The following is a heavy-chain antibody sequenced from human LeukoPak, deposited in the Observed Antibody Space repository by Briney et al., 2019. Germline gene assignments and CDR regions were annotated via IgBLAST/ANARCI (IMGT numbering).Heavy chain of an antibody. J-gene: IGHJ4*02. CDR1: GYTFTGYY. CDR3: ARSVRGDYVWGSYRQGFDH. Sequence: ASVKVSCKASGYTFTGYYMHWVRQAPGQGLEWMGRINPNSGDTNYAQKFQGRVTMTRDTSISTAYMELSRLRSDDTAVYYCARSVRGDYVWGSYRQGFDHWGQGTLVTVSS. CDR2: INPNSGDT. D-gene: IGHD3-16*02. V-gene: IGHV1-2*06.